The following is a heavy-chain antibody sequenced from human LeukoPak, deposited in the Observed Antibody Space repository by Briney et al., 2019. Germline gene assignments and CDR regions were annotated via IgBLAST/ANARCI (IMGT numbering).Heavy chain of an antibody. Sequence: SETLSLTCAVYGGSFSGYYWSWIRQPPGKGLEWIGYIYYSGSTNYNPSLKSRVTISVDTSKNQFSLKLSSVTAADTAVYYCAREVGYCSGGSCSPRAFDIWGQGTMVTVSS. CDR3: AREVGYCSGGSCSPRAFDI. D-gene: IGHD2-15*01. V-gene: IGHV4-59*01. J-gene: IGHJ3*02. CDR2: IYYSGST. CDR1: GGSFSGYY.